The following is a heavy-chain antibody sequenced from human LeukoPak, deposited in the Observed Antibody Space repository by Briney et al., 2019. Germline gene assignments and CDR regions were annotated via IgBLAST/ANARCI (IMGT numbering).Heavy chain of an antibody. Sequence: GGSLRLSCAASGFTFSSYWMSWVRQAPGKGLEWVANIKQDGSEKYYVDSVKGRFTISRDNAKNSLYLQMNSLRAEDTAVYYCARDIVVVPAAIADAFDIWGQGTMVTVSS. CDR3: ARDIVVVPAAIADAFDI. D-gene: IGHD2-2*01. V-gene: IGHV3-7*01. CDR2: IKQDGSEK. J-gene: IGHJ3*02. CDR1: GFTFSSYW.